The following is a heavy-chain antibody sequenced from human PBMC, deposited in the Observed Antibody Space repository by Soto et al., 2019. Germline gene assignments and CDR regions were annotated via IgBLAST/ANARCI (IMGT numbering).Heavy chain of an antibody. CDR1: GYSISSGYY. CDR3: ARDTSGYYWFDP. V-gene: IGHV4-38-2*02. D-gene: IGHD5-12*01. J-gene: IGHJ5*02. Sequence: PSETLSLTCTVSGYSISSGYYLTWILQPPGKGLEWIGSMYHSGSTFYNPSLRSRVTISLDTSKNQFSLKLSSVTASDTAVYYCARDTSGYYWFDPWGPGTLVTVSS. CDR2: MYHSGST.